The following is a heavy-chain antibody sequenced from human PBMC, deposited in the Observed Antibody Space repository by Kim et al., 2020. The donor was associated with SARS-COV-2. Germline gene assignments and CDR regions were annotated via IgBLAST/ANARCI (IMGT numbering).Heavy chain of an antibody. Sequence: GGSLRLSCAASGFTFSSYRMNWVRQAPGKGLVWVSCICSSGSCISYADSVKGRFTISRDNAKNTLYLQMNSLRAEDTALYYCARREDDGSGRYY. D-gene: IGHD3-22*01. J-gene: IGHJ6*01. CDR2: ICSSGSCI. CDR3: ARREDDGSGRYY. V-gene: IGHV3-74*01. CDR1: GFTFSSYR.